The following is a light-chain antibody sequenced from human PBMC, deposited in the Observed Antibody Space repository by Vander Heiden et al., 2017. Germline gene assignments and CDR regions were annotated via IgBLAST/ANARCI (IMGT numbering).Light chain of an antibody. CDR2: GNS. V-gene: IGLV1-40*01. J-gene: IGLJ2*01. CDR1: SSNIGAGYD. Sequence: QSVLPQPPSVSGAPGHRVTISCTGSSSNIGAGYDVHWYQQLPGTAPKLLIYGNSNRPSGVPDRFSGSKSGTSASLAITGLQAEDEADYYCQSYDSSLSGSVFGGGTKLTVL. CDR3: QSYDSSLSGSV.